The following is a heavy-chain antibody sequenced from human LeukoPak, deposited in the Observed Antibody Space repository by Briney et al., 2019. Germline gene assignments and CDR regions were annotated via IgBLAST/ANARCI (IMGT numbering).Heavy chain of an antibody. CDR3: ARDRERYYGMDV. J-gene: IGHJ6*02. CDR1: GGSISSYY. V-gene: IGHV4-59*12. CDR2: IYYSGST. Sequence: SETLSLTCTVSGGSISSYYWSWIRQPPGKGLEWIGSIYYSGSTYYNPSLKSRVTISVDTSKNQFSLKLSSVTAADTAVYYCARDRERYYGMDVWGQGTTVTVSS. D-gene: IGHD5-24*01.